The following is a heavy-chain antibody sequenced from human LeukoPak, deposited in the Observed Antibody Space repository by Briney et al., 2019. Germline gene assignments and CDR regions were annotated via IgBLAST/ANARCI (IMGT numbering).Heavy chain of an antibody. J-gene: IGHJ4*02. CDR2: IKRKTDGGTT. Sequence: GGSLRLSCVASGFTVSNVWMTWVRQAPGKGLEWVGRIKRKTDGGTTDYAAPVLGRFSISRDDSKSTLYLQMNSLKTEDTAVYYCTSTLGYWGQGTLVAVSS. V-gene: IGHV3-15*01. D-gene: IGHD3-16*01. CDR1: GFTVSNVW. CDR3: TSTLGY.